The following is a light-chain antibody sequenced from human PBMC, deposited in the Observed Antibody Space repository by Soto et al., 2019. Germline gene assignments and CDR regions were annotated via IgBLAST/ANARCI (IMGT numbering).Light chain of an antibody. J-gene: IGLJ2*01. CDR3: QTWASGIVV. Sequence: QLVLTQSPSASASLGASVKLTCNLSSGHSSYAIAWHQQQPEKGPRYLMKLNSDGSHSKGDGIPDRFSGSSSGAERYLTISSLKSEDEADYYCQTWASGIVVFGGGTKLTVL. CDR2: LNSDGSH. CDR1: SGHSSYA. V-gene: IGLV4-69*01.